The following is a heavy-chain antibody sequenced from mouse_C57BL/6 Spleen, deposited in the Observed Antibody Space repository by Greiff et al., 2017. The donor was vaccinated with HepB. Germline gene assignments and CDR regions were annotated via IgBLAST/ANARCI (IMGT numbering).Heavy chain of an antibody. V-gene: IGHV2-5*01. Sequence: VKLMESGPGLVQPSQSLSITCTVSGFSLTSYGVHWVRQSPGKGLEWLGVIWRGGSTDYNAAFMSRLSITKDNSKSQVFFKMNSLQADDTAIYYCAKNTMSDYAMDYWGQGTSVTVPS. CDR1: GFSLTSYG. J-gene: IGHJ4*01. CDR3: AKNTMSDYAMDY. CDR2: IWRGGST.